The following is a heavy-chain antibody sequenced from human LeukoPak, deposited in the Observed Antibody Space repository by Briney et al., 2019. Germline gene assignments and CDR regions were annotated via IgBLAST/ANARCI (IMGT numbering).Heavy chain of an antibody. J-gene: IGHJ4*02. CDR3: AKLESSSWFSHFDY. V-gene: IGHV3-23*01. D-gene: IGHD6-13*01. CDR1: GFTFSSYA. Sequence: GGSLRLSCAASGFTFSSYAMSWVRQAPGKGLEWVSAISGSGGSTYYADSVEGRFTISRDNSKHTPYLQMNSLRAEDTAVYYCAKLESSSWFSHFDYWGQGTLVTVSS. CDR2: ISGSGGST.